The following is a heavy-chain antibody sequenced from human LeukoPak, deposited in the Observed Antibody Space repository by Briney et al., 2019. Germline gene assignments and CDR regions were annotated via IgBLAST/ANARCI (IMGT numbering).Heavy chain of an antibody. V-gene: IGHV3-23*01. J-gene: IGHJ3*02. Sequence: GGSLRLSCAASGFTFSSYAMSWVRQAPGKGLEWVSAISGSGGSTYYADSVKGRFTISRDNSKNPLYLQMNSLRAEDTAVYYCAKHGVTMVRGVRDAFDIWGQGTMVTVSS. CDR2: ISGSGGST. CDR1: GFTFSSYA. D-gene: IGHD3-10*01. CDR3: AKHGVTMVRGVRDAFDI.